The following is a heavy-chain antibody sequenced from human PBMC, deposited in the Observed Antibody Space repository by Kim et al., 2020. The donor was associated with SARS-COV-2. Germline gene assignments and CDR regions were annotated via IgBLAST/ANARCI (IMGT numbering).Heavy chain of an antibody. V-gene: IGHV4-39*01. CDR3: ARGDSYPNYFGY. D-gene: IGHD5-18*01. CDR1: GGSISSSSYY. CDR2: IYYSGST. J-gene: IGHJ4*02. Sequence: SETLSLTYTVSGGSISSSSYYWGWIRQPPGKGLEWIGSIYYSGSTYYNPSLKSRVTISVDTSKNQFSLKLSSVTAADTAVYYCARGDSYPNYFGYWGQGTLVTVTA.